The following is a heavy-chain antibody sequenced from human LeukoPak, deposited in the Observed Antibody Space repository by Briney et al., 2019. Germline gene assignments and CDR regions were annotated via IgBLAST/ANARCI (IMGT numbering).Heavy chain of an antibody. D-gene: IGHD2-15*01. J-gene: IGHJ4*02. Sequence: PGRSLRLSCAASGFTFSSYGMHWVRQAPGKGLEWVAVISYDGSNKYYADSVRGRFTTSRDNANNFLYLQMNSLRAEDTAVYYCARDGGLNTNFDYWGQGTLVTVSS. V-gene: IGHV3-30*03. CDR3: ARDGGLNTNFDY. CDR1: GFTFSSYG. CDR2: ISYDGSNK.